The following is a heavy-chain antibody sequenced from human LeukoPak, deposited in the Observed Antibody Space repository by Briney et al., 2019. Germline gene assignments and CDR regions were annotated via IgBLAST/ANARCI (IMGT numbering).Heavy chain of an antibody. CDR1: GFTFSSYA. V-gene: IGHV3-23*01. J-gene: IGHJ4*02. CDR2: ISGSGGST. Sequence: PGGSLRLSCAASGFTFSSYAMSWARPAPGKGRELVSGISGSGGSTYYADSVKGRFTISRDNSKNTLYLQMNILRAEATAVYYCAKETGYSGYDYGDYWGQGTLVTVSS. D-gene: IGHD5-12*01. CDR3: AKETGYSGYDYGDY.